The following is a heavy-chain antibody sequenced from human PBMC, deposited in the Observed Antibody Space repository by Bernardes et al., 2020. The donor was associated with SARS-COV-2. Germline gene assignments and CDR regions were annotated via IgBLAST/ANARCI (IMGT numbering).Heavy chain of an antibody. D-gene: IGHD1-26*01. CDR3: ARHPPREWAILGEFDY. Sequence: SEPLPLTCTVSGACIGRYYWSWIRQPPGKGLEWIGYIYYTGSTNYNPSLKSRVTMSIGTSKTQFSLKLSSVTAADTAVYYCARHPPREWAILGEFDYWGQGTLVTVSS. J-gene: IGHJ4*02. V-gene: IGHV4-59*08. CDR1: GACIGRYY. CDR2: IYYTGST.